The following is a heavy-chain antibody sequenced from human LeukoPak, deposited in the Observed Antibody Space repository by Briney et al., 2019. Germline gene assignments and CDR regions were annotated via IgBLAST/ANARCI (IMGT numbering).Heavy chain of an antibody. J-gene: IGHJ4*02. CDR1: GYTFTGYY. Sequence: GASVTVSCKASGYTFTGYYMHWVRQAPGQGLEWMGWINPNRGDTNYAQNFQGRVTMTRDTSINTAYMELRRLRSDDTAVYYCARYGSAWEFDYWGQGTPVTVSS. CDR2: INPNRGDT. V-gene: IGHV1-2*02. CDR3: ARYGSAWEFDY. D-gene: IGHD6-19*01.